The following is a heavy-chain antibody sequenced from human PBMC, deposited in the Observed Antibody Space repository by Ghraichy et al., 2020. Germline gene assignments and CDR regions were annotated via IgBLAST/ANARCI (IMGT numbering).Heavy chain of an antibody. D-gene: IGHD3-9*01. V-gene: IGHV2-70*12. CDR1: GFSLSTRGMC. Sequence: SGPTLVKPTQTLMLTCTFSGFSLSTRGMCVSWIRQPPGKALEWLGRIDWDDDKHYSTSLKTRLTISKDTSKDQVVLTMTNMDPLDTATYYCARFHHMTGYYRFDFWGQGTLATVSS. J-gene: IGHJ4*02. CDR3: ARFHHMTGYYRFDF. CDR2: IDWDDDK.